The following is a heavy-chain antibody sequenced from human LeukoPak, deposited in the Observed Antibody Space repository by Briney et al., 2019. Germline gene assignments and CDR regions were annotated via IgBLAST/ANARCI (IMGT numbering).Heavy chain of an antibody. CDR2: INHSGST. Sequence: KPSETLSLTCTVSGYSISSGYYWAWMRQPPGKGLEWIGSINHSGSTYYNPSLKSRVTVSVDTSKNQVSLRLSSVTAADTAVHYCARVCSSGRCLDYWGQGTLVTVSS. D-gene: IGHD2-15*01. J-gene: IGHJ4*02. V-gene: IGHV4-38-2*02. CDR1: GYSISSGYY. CDR3: ARVCSSGRCLDY.